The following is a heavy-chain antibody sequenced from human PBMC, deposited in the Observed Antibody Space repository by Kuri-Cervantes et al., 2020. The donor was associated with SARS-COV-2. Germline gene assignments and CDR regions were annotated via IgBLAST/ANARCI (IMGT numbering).Heavy chain of an antibody. J-gene: IGHJ5*02. Sequence: SVMVTCKATARTFSSYAISWVRQATGQGLEWMRGIIPIFGTANYAQKSQGRVTITADESTGTAYMELNSLRSEDTAVYYCANYYDSSDYPTYNWLDPWGQGTLVTVSS. CDR2: IIPIFGTA. V-gene: IGHV1-69*13. CDR3: ANYYDSSDYPTYNWLDP. CDR1: ARTFSSYA. D-gene: IGHD3-22*01.